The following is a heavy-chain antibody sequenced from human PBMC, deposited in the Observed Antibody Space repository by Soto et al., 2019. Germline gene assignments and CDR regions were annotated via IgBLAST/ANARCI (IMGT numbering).Heavy chain of an antibody. CDR1: GFSFSSYA. J-gene: IGHJ6*02. CDR2: ICGGGTTF. CDR3: ARLGFCTGTSCSRYFYYYAMDI. V-gene: IGHV3-48*02. Sequence: GGSLRLSCAASGFSFSSYAMNWVRQAPGKGLERVSFICGGGTTFYYADSVKGRFTVSRDNAQNSLFLQVDSLRDEDTAVYYCARLGFCTGTSCSRYFYYYAMDIWGQGTTVTVSS. D-gene: IGHD2-8*02.